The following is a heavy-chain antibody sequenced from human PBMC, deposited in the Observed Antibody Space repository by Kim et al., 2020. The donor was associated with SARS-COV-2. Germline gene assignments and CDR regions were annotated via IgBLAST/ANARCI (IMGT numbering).Heavy chain of an antibody. CDR3: ARGGFMYGFIN. D-gene: IGHD4-17*01. CDR1: GFTFSASS. V-gene: IGHV3-7*01. CDR2: INEDGSEK. Sequence: GGSLRLFCATSGFTFSASSMSWVRQAPGEGLEWVATINEDGSEKYNVDSVKGRFTISRDNARSSVSLQMNSLRAEDTAVYYCARGGFMYGFINWGQGTLVTVSS. J-gene: IGHJ4*02.